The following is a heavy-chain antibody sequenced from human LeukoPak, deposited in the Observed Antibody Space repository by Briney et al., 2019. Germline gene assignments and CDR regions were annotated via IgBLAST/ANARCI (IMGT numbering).Heavy chain of an antibody. CDR3: ARERFGSDYYLDV. CDR1: GFTFDEYG. J-gene: IGHJ6*03. CDR2: INWSGGTT. Sequence: GESLRLSCAASGFTFDEYGMSWVRQAPGKGLEWISGINWSGGTTDYAESVKGRFTISRDNAKNSLYLQVNSLRADDTALYYCARERFGSDYYLDVWGKGTTVTVSS. V-gene: IGHV3-20*04. D-gene: IGHD3-10*01.